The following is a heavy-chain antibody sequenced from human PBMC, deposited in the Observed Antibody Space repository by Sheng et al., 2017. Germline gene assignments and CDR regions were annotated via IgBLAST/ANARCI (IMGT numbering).Heavy chain of an antibody. D-gene: IGHD1-26*01. CDR1: GYSISSGYY. J-gene: IGHJ3*02. CDR3: ARAPGTHDAFDI. Sequence: QVQLQESGPGLVKPSETLSLTCAVSGYSISSGYYWGWIRQPQGKGLEWIGSIYHSGSTYYNPSLKSRVTISVDTSKNQFSLKLSSVTAADTAVYYCARAPGTHDAFDIWGQGTMVTVSS. CDR2: IYHSGST. V-gene: IGHV4-38-2*01.